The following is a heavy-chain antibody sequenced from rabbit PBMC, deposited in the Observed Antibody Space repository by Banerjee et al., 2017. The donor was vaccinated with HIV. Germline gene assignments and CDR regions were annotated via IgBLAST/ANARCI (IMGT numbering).Heavy chain of an antibody. V-gene: IGHV1S45*01. CDR2: IYADSSGST. J-gene: IGHJ4*01. CDR1: GFSFSSSYY. Sequence: QEQLEESGGDLVKPEGSLTLTCTASGFSFSSSYYMCWVRQAPGKGLEWIGCIYADSSGSTYYASWVNGRFTISSHNAQNTLYLQLNSLTAADTATYFCARDPTTSGVYFNLWGPGTLVTVS. D-gene: IGHD1-1*01. CDR3: ARDPTTSGVYFNL.